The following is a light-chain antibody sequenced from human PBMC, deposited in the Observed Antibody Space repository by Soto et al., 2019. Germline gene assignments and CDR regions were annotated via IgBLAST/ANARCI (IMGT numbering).Light chain of an antibody. CDR2: GNS. V-gene: IGLV1-40*01. J-gene: IGLJ3*02. CDR1: SSNIGAGYD. CDR3: PSCDISLSGWV. Sequence: QSVLTQPPSVSGAPGQRVTISCTESSSNIGAGYDVHWYQQLPGTAPKLLIYGNSNRPSGVPDRFSGSKSGTSASLAITGLQAEDEADYYCPSCDISLSGWVFGGGTKLTFL.